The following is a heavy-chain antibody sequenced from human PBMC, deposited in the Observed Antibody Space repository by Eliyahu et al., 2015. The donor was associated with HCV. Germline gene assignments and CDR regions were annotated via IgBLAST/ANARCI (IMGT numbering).Heavy chain of an antibody. V-gene: IGHV3-48*01. CDR2: ISSSSSTI. Sequence: EVQLVESGGGLVQPGGSLRLSCAASGFXFXSYSMNWVRQAPGKGLEWVSYISSSSSTIYYADSVKGRFTISRDNAKNSLYLQMNSLRAEDTAVYYCARDNSRSNSYGMDVWGQGTTVTVSS. CDR1: GFXFXSYS. J-gene: IGHJ6*02. CDR3: ARDNSRSNSYGMDV.